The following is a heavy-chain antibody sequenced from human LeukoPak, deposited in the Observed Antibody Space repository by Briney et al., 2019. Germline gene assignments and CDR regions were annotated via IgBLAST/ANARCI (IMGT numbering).Heavy chain of an antibody. Sequence: GESLKISFKASGYHIVNYWIAWVRQMPGKGLEWVGIIYPGGSDTRYSPSFQGQVTISADKSISTAYLQWSSLKASDRGMYYCARLNDWADYWGQGTLVTVSS. J-gene: IGHJ4*02. CDR2: IYPGGSDT. CDR1: GYHIVNYW. CDR3: ARLNDWADY. V-gene: IGHV5-51*01. D-gene: IGHD3-9*01.